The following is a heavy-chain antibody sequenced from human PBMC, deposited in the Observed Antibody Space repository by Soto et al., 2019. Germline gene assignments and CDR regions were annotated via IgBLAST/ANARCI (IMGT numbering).Heavy chain of an antibody. Sequence: EVQLVESGGGLVQPGGSLRLSCAASGFTFSSYWMTWVRQAPGIGLEWVASINKDANEKYYIDSVKGRFTISRDNAENSLYLQLNSLRAEDTAVYYCAVLYPDYWGQETLVTVSS. CDR3: AVLYPDY. V-gene: IGHV3-7*05. CDR1: GFTFSSYW. J-gene: IGHJ4*02. CDR2: INKDANEK.